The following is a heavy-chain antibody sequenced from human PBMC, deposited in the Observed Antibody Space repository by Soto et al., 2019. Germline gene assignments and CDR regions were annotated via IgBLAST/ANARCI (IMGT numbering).Heavy chain of an antibody. V-gene: IGHV3-30*18. CDR2: ISDDGSNK. CDR1: GLTFSSYG. J-gene: IGHJ4*02. CDR3: AKSWFGELFIIDY. Sequence: QVQLVESGGGVVQPGRSLRLSCAASGLTFSSYGMHWVRQAPGKGLEWVAVISDDGSNKYYADSVKGRFTISRDNSKNTLYLQMNSLRAEDTAVYYCAKSWFGELFIIDYWGQGTLVTVSS. D-gene: IGHD3-10*01.